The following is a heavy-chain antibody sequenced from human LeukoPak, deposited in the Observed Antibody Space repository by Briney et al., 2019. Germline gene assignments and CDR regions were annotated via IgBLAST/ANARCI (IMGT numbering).Heavy chain of an antibody. CDR2: ISGDGRST. CDR3: AAFYYDPAY. Sequence: PGGSLRLSCAASGFTFRTYWMQWVRQAPGKGLVWVSRISGDGRSTSYAGFVKGRFTISRDNAKNTLYLQIHSLRADDTAVYYCAAFYYDPAYWGQGTLVTVSS. J-gene: IGHJ4*02. D-gene: IGHD3-22*01. CDR1: GFTFRTYW. V-gene: IGHV3-74*01.